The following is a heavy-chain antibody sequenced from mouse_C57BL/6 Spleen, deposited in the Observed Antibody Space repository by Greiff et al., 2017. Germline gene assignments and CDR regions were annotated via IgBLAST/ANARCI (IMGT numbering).Heavy chain of an antibody. Sequence: EVQLQQSGPELVKPGASVKISCKASGYSFTGYYMNWVKQSPEKSLEWIGEINPSTGGTTYNQKFKAKATLTVDKSSSTAYMQLKSLTSEDAAVYYCARDYVPYYAMDYWGQGTSVTVSS. CDR1: GYSFTGYY. D-gene: IGHD1-1*01. J-gene: IGHJ4*01. CDR3: ARDYVPYYAMDY. V-gene: IGHV1-42*01. CDR2: INPSTGGT.